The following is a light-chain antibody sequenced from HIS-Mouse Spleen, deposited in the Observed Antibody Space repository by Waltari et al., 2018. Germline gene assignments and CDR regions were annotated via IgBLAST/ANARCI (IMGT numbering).Light chain of an antibody. CDR2: DDS. J-gene: IGLJ1*01. Sequence: YMLTPPPSVSAATGNTVSITCGGNHIGSKSVHWYQQKPGQAPVLVVYDDSDRPSGIPERFSGSNSGNTATLTISRVEAGDEADYSCQVWDSSSDHPYVFGTGTKVTVL. CDR3: QVWDSSSDHPYV. V-gene: IGLV3-21*03. CDR1: HIGSKS.